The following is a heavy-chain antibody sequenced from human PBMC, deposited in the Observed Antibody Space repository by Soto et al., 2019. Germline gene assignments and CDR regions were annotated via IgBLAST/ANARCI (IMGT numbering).Heavy chain of an antibody. D-gene: IGHD4-17*01. CDR2: IYWDDDK. CDR3: AHVVTTVTTR. J-gene: IGHJ4*02. CDR1: GFSLSASGVG. Sequence: QITLKESGPPLVKPTQTLTLTCTFSGFSLSASGVGVGWIRQPPGKALEWLALIYWDDDKRYSPSLKSKLTITKETSKNQVVISMTNMDPVDTATYYCAHVVTTVTTRWGQGTLVTVSS. V-gene: IGHV2-5*02.